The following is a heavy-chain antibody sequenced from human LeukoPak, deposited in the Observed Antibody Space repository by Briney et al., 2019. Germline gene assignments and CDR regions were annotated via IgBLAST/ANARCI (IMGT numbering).Heavy chain of an antibody. CDR2: MNPNSGNT. D-gene: IGHD3-22*01. Sequence: ASVRVSSTASGYTFTSYGINWVRQAPGQGLEWMGWMNPNSGNTGYAQKFQGRVTMTRNTSISTAYMELSSLRSEDTAVYYCARGNYDSSGYHHWGQGTLVTVSS. CDR1: GYTFTSYG. CDR3: ARGNYDSSGYHH. V-gene: IGHV1-8*02. J-gene: IGHJ5*02.